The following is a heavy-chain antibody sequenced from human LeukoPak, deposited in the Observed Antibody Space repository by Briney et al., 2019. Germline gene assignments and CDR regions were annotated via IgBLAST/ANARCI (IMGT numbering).Heavy chain of an antibody. CDR2: ISSSDSTI. Sequence: PGGSLRLSCAASGLTFSSYEMNWVRQAPGKGLEWVSYISSSDSTIYYADSVKGRFTISRDNAKNSLYLQMNTLRAEDTAVYYCARDTNSGWYPYFDYWGQGTLVTVSS. D-gene: IGHD6-19*01. V-gene: IGHV3-48*03. CDR1: GLTFSSYE. J-gene: IGHJ4*02. CDR3: ARDTNSGWYPYFDY.